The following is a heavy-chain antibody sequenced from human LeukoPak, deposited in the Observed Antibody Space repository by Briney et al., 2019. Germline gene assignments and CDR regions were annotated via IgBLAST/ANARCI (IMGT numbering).Heavy chain of an antibody. CDR3: ARQMGHDLTEFDS. CDR2: ISPSGGST. D-gene: IGHD1-1*01. Sequence: ASVKVSCKAFGYTFTRYYMHWVRQAPGQGPEWMGVISPSGGSTTYAQKFQGRVTLTRDMSTSTDYLELSSLRSEDTAFYYCARQMGHDLTEFDSWGQGTLVTVSS. J-gene: IGHJ4*02. CDR1: GYTFTRYY. V-gene: IGHV1-46*01.